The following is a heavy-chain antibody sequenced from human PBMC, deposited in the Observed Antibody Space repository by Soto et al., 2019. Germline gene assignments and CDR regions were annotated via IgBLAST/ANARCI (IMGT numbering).Heavy chain of an antibody. V-gene: IGHV3-7*02. CDR1: GFTFSNFW. CDR2: INQDGSEK. Sequence: EVQLVESGGGLVQPGGSLRLSCATSGFTFSNFWLNWVRQAPGRGLEWVANINQDGSEKYYVDSVKGRFTISRDNAQNSLYWQMTSRLAEDTAVYYCLSRNSPSSTWGQGTLVTVSS. J-gene: IGHJ5*02. D-gene: IGHD4-4*01. CDR3: LSRNSPSST.